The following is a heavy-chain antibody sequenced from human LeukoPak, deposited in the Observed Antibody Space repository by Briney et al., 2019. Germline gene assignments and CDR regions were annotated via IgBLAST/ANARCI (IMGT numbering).Heavy chain of an antibody. CDR1: DYTFTSYG. V-gene: IGHV1-18*01. CDR3: ARVPSYYYDSSGWAAFDI. J-gene: IGHJ3*02. CDR2: ISAYNGNT. D-gene: IGHD3-22*01. Sequence: ASVKVSCKASDYTFTSYGISWVRQAPGQGLEWMGWISAYNGNTNYAQKLQGRVTMTTDTSTSTAYMELRSLRSDDTAVYYCARVPSYYYDSSGWAAFDIWGQGTMVTVSS.